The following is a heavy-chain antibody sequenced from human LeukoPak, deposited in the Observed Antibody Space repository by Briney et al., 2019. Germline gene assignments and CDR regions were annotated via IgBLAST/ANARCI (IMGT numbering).Heavy chain of an antibody. D-gene: IGHD6-13*01. CDR1: GFTVSSNY. CDR3: ARELRAAADGY. Sequence: PGGSLRLSCAASGFTVSSNYMSWVRQAPGKGLEWVANIKQDGSEKYYVDSVKGRFTISRDNAKNSLYLQMNSLRAEDTAVYYCARELRAAADGYWGQGTLVTVSS. J-gene: IGHJ4*02. CDR2: IKQDGSEK. V-gene: IGHV3-7*01.